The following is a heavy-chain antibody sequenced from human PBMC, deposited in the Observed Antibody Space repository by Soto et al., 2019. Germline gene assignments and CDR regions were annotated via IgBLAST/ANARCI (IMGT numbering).Heavy chain of an antibody. D-gene: IGHD5-18*01. CDR2: IIPIFGTA. CDR1: GGTFSSYA. V-gene: IGHV1-69*13. CDR3: ARGRYSYGREEEENWFDP. Sequence: ASVKVSCKASGGTFSSYAISWVRQAPGQGLEWMGGIIPIFGTANYAQKFQGRVTITADESTSTAYMELSSLRSEDTAVYYCARGRYSYGREEEENWFDPWGQGTLVTVSS. J-gene: IGHJ5*02.